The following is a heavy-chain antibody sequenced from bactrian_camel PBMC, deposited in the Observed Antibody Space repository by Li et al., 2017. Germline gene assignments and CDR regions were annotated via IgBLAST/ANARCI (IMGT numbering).Heavy chain of an antibody. CDR1: KSVYDRNC. V-gene: IGHV3S54*01. CDR3: AYSLGWSTSEMLEVREYNY. Sequence: HVQLVESGGASVQAGETLRLSCAASKSVYDRNCLGWFRQAPGKEREGVATIYTGIGGVKTYADSVKGRFTISLDSAKNTLYLQMNSLKPEDTAMYICAYSLGWSTSEMLEVREYNYWGQGTQVTVSS. CDR2: IYTGIGGVK. D-gene: IGHD1*01. J-gene: IGHJ4*01.